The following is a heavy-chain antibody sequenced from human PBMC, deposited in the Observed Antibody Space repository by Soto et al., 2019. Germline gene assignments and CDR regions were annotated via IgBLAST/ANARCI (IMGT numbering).Heavy chain of an antibody. J-gene: IGHJ4*02. Sequence: GLERMGWISAYNGNTEYTQKFQGRVTLTTDTSTNTAYMELRSLTSDDTAMYFCSRQAYESSSGYHKILDHWGQLTLVTVSS. V-gene: IGHV1-18*01. CDR3: SRQAYESSSGYHKILDH. CDR2: ISAYNGNT. D-gene: IGHD3-3*01.